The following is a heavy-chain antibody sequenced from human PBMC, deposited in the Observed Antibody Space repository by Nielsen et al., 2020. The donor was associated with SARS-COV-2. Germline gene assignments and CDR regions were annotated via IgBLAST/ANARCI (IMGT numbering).Heavy chain of an antibody. CDR1: GFTVSRNY. J-gene: IGHJ6*02. CDR2: IHEDGSS. V-gene: IGHV3-53*04. D-gene: IGHD2-15*01. Sequence: GGSLRLSCAASGFTVSRNYMSWVRQAPGKGLAWVSVIHEDGSSYYADSVKGRFTISRHNAENTVYLQMNSLRTDDTAVYYCARGVELPHQPPAMDVWGQGTTVTVSS. CDR3: ARGVELPHQPPAMDV.